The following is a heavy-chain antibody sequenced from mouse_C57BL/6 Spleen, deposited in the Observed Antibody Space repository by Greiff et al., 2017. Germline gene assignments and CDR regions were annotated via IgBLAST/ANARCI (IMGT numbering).Heavy chain of an antibody. V-gene: IGHV1-80*01. CDR3: ARKDDYDCFDY. Sequence: VQLQESGAELVKPGASVKISCKASGYAFSSYWMNWVKQRPGKGLEWIGQIYPGDGDTNYNGKFKGKATLTADKSSSTAYMQLSSLTSEDSAVYFCARKDDYDCFDYWGQGTTLTVSS. CDR1: GYAFSSYW. D-gene: IGHD2-4*01. CDR2: IYPGDGDT. J-gene: IGHJ2*01.